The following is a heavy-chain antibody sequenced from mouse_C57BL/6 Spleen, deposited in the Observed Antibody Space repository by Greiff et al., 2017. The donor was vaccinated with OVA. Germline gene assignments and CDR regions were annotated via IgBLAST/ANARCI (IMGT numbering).Heavy chain of an antibody. V-gene: IGHV1-55*01. CDR3: AKDYDGYYAMDY. CDR1: GYTFTSYW. Sequence: VKLQQPGAELVKPGASVKMSCKASGYTFTSYWITWVKQRPGQGLEWIGDIYPGSGSTNYNEKFKSKATLTVDTSSSTAYMQLSSLTSEDSAVYYCAKDYDGYYAMDYWGQGTSVTVSS. J-gene: IGHJ4*01. CDR2: IYPGSGST. D-gene: IGHD2-4*01.